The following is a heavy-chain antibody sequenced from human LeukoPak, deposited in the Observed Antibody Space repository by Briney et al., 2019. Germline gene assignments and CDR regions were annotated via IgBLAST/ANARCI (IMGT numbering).Heavy chain of an antibody. V-gene: IGHV1-8*01. CDR3: ARASLKARRSRYYYMDV. D-gene: IGHD6-6*01. J-gene: IGHJ6*03. Sequence: ASVKVSCKASGYTFTSYDINWVRQATGQGLEWMGWMNPNSGNTGYAQKFQGRVTMTRNTSISTAYMELSGLRSEDTAVYYCARASLKARRSRYYYMDVWGKGTTVTVSS. CDR1: GYTFTSYD. CDR2: MNPNSGNT.